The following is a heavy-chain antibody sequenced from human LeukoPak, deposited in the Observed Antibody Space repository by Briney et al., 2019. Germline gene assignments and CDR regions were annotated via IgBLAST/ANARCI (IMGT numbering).Heavy chain of an antibody. CDR1: GFTFSSYA. V-gene: IGHV3-23*01. J-gene: IGHJ5*02. CDR3: ARDPGGYCSGGSCPA. D-gene: IGHD2-15*01. Sequence: GGSLRLSCAASGFTFSSYAMSWVRQAPGKGLEWVSSISVSGDSTYYADSVKGRFTISRDNSKNTLYLQMNSLRAEDTAVYYCARDPGGYCSGGSCPACGQGTLVTVSS. CDR2: ISVSGDST.